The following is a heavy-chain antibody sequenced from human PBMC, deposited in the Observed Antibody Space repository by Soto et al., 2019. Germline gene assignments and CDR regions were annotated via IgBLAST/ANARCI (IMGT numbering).Heavy chain of an antibody. D-gene: IGHD3-10*01. J-gene: IGHJ4*02. CDR1: GVTFSSYA. Sequence: QGQLVQSGAEVKKPGSSVKVSCKASGVTFSSYAISWVRQAPGQGLEWMGGIIPIFGTANYAQKFQGRVTITADESTSTAYMELRSLRSEDTAVYYCARASATYYYGSGRVGSRDYWVQGTLVTVSS. CDR2: IIPIFGTA. CDR3: ARASATYYYGSGRVGSRDY. V-gene: IGHV1-69*01.